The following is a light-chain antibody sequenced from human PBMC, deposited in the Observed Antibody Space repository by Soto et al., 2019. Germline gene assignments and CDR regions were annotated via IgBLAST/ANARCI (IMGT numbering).Light chain of an antibody. CDR2: AAS. CDR3: PQANSPYT. Sequence: DIQMTKSPSSVSASVGVSVTISCRASQGISSWLAWYQQNPWKPPNLLIYAASTLQIEVPSRFSASGSGTDFTLTISSLQPEEFATYYCPQANSPYTLGQGTKWEIK. V-gene: IGKV1-12*01. J-gene: IGKJ2*01. CDR1: QGISSW.